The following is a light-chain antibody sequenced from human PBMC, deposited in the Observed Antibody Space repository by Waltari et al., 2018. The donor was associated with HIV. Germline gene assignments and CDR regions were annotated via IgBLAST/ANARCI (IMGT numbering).Light chain of an antibody. Sequence: DIQMTQSPSSLSASVGDRVTITCRASQGISNYLAWFQQKPGKAPKSLIYAASNLQTGVPSKFSGSGSGTDFTLNITDLQPEDFATYYCQQYDRYPITFGQGTRLEIK. CDR3: QQYDRYPIT. CDR1: QGISNY. J-gene: IGKJ5*01. CDR2: AAS. V-gene: IGKV1-16*02.